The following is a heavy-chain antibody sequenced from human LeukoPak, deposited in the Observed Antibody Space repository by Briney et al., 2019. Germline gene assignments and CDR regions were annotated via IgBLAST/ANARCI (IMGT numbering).Heavy chain of an antibody. V-gene: IGHV3-9*01. Sequence: GGSLRLSCAASGFTFSTFAMIWVHQPPGKGLEWVSGISWNSGSIGYADSVKGRFTISRDNAKNSLYLQMNSLRAEDTALYYCAKDSSGSYGNWFDPWGQGTLVTVSS. D-gene: IGHD3-10*01. J-gene: IGHJ5*02. CDR1: GFTFSTFA. CDR3: AKDSSGSYGNWFDP. CDR2: ISWNSGSI.